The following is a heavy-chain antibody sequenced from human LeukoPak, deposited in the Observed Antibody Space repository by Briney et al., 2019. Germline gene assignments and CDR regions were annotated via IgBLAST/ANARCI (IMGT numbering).Heavy chain of an antibody. V-gene: IGHV3-15*01. CDR3: TRGYSSANY. Sequence: GGSLRLSCAASGFTFSSAWMSWVRQAPGKGLEWVGRIKSKADGGTTDYAAPVKGRFTISRDDSENTLYLEMNSLKTEDTAVYYCTRGYSSANYWGQGTLVTVSS. J-gene: IGHJ4*02. CDR1: GFTFSSAW. CDR2: IKSKADGGTT. D-gene: IGHD5-18*01.